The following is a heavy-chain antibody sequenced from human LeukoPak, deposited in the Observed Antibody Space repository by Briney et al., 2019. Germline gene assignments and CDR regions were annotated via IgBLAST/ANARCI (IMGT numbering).Heavy chain of an antibody. V-gene: IGHV4-59*01. J-gene: IGHJ4*02. D-gene: IGHD5-18*01. Sequence: SETLSLTCTVSGGSISSYYWSWIRQPPGKGLEWIGYFYYSGSTNYNPSLKSRVTISVDTSKNQFSLKLSSVTAADTAVYYCARMSRDTAMVPHYFDYWGQGTLVTVSS. CDR2: FYYSGST. CDR1: GGSISSYY. CDR3: ARMSRDTAMVPHYFDY.